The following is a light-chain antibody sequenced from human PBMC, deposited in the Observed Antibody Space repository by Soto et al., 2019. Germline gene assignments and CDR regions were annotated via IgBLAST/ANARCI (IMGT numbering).Light chain of an antibody. CDR2: HAS. CDR3: QQYDTYST. J-gene: IGKJ2*01. CDR1: QTINSW. V-gene: IGKV1-5*01. Sequence: DIPMTQSPSTLSASIGDRVTITCRASQTINSWLAWYQQKPGKAPNLLIYHASSLESGVPSRFSGSGSGTEFTLTISSLQPDDFATYYCQQYDTYSTFGQGTKLEIK.